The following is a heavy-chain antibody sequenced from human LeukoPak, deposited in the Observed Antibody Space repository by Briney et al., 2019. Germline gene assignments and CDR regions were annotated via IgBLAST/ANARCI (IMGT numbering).Heavy chain of an antibody. J-gene: IGHJ4*02. Sequence: GSLRLSCAASGFTFSSYSMNWVRQAPGKGLEWVSYISSSSSTIYYADSVKGRFTISRDNAKKSLYLQMNSLRAEDTAVYYCARERDGYKYPSYFDYWGQGTLVTVSS. CDR1: GFTFSSYS. CDR3: ARERDGYKYPSYFDY. V-gene: IGHV3-48*01. CDR2: ISSSSSTI. D-gene: IGHD5-24*01.